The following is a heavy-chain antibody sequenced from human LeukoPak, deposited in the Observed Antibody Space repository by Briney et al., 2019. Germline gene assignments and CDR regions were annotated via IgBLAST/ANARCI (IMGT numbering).Heavy chain of an antibody. D-gene: IGHD2-8*02. V-gene: IGHV1-2*02. CDR1: EYTFTGYY. CDR3: ARAVRGSCTASSCYPPY. Sequence: ASVKLSYKASEYTFTGYYIHWLRQSPGQGLEWVGGINPNSGDTNYAQKLHGRGTMSRDTSIRTAYMELDRMTSADTAVYYCARAVRGSCTASSCYPPYWGQGTLVTVSS. CDR2: INPNSGDT. J-gene: IGHJ4*02.